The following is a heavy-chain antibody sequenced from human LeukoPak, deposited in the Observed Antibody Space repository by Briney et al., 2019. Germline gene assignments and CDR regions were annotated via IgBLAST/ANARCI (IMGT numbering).Heavy chain of an antibody. D-gene: IGHD3-22*01. CDR3: ARGNYYDSSGYYLN. CDR2: INPNSGNT. V-gene: IGHV1-8*02. Sequence: ASVKVSCKASGYTFTGYYMHWVRQAPGQGLEWMGWINPNSGNTGYAQKFQGRVTMTRNTSISTAYMGLSSLRSEDTAVYYCARGNYYDSSGYYLNWGQGTLVTVSS. J-gene: IGHJ4*02. CDR1: GYTFTGYY.